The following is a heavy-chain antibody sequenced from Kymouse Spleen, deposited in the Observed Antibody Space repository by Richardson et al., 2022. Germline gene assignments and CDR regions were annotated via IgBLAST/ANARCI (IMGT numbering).Heavy chain of an antibody. CDR2: ISWNSGSI. Sequence: EVQLVESGGGLVQPGRSLRLSCAASGFTFDDYAMHWVRQAPGKGLEWVSGISWNSGSIGYADSVKGRFTISRDNAKNSLYLQMNSLRAEDTALYYCAKDSSSLFDYWGQGTLVTVSS. D-gene: IGHD6-13*01. V-gene: IGHV3-9*01. CDR1: GFTFDDYA. J-gene: IGHJ4*02. CDR3: AKDSSSLFDY.